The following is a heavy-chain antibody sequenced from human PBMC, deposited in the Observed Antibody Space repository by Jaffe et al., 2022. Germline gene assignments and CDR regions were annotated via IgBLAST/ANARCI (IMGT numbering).Heavy chain of an antibody. Sequence: QMQLVQSGPEVKKPGTSVKVSCKASGFTFTSSAVQWVRQARGQRLEWIGWIVVGSGNTNYAQKFQERVTITRDMSTSTAYMELSSLRSEDTAVYYCAAGVLRFLEWLHYYMDVWGKGTTVTVSS. J-gene: IGHJ6*03. D-gene: IGHD3-3*01. CDR3: AAGVLRFLEWLHYYMDV. V-gene: IGHV1-58*01. CDR1: GFTFTSSA. CDR2: IVVGSGNT.